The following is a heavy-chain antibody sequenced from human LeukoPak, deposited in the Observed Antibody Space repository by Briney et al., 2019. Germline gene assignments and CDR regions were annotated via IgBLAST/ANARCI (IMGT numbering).Heavy chain of an antibody. CDR2: ISSTSRSYI. Sequence: GGSLRLSCAASGFTFSSYNMNWVRQAPGKGLEWVSSISSTSRSYIYYADSVKGRFTISRDNAKNSLYLQMNSLRAEDTAVYYCARGRADYYFDYWGQGTLVTVSS. CDR1: GFTFSSYN. V-gene: IGHV3-21*01. J-gene: IGHJ4*02. CDR3: ARGRADYYFDY.